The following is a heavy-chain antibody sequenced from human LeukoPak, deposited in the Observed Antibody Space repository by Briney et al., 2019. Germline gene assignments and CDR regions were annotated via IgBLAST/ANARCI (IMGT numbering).Heavy chain of an antibody. Sequence: GWALRLSCAASGFRFSSYWMTWVRQAPGKGLEWVATIKQYGSEKYYVDSVKGRFTISRDDAKKSLFLQMDSLRPGDTAVYYCARAAEISALDHWGRGTLVTVSS. V-gene: IGHV3-7*05. J-gene: IGHJ4*02. CDR1: GFRFSSYW. CDR2: IKQYGSEK. CDR3: ARAAEISALDH. D-gene: IGHD6-13*01.